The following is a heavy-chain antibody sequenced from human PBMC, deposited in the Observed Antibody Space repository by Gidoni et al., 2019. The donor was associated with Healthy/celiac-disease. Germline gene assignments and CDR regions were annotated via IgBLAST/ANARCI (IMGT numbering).Heavy chain of an antibody. J-gene: IGHJ6*02. CDR2: IYYSGST. V-gene: IGHV4-59*01. CDR3: ARSGEQLVRLDYYYYGMDV. Sequence: QVQLQESGPGLVKPSETLSLTCTVSGGSISSYYWRWIRQPPGKGLEWIGYIYYSGSTNYNPSLKSRVTISVDTTKNQFSLKLSSVTAADTAVYYCARSGEQLVRLDYYYYGMDVWGQGTTVTVSS. CDR1: GGSISSYY. D-gene: IGHD6-6*01.